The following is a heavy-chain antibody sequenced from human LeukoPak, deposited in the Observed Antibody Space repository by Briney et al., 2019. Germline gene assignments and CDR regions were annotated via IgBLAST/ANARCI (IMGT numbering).Heavy chain of an antibody. D-gene: IGHD3-22*01. CDR3: ARDKPDYYDSSGYYYSLGFDY. CDR2: IYYSGST. V-gene: IGHV4-30-4*01. CDR1: GGSISSGDYY. Sequence: SETLSLTCTVSGGSISSGDYYWSWIRQPPGKGLEWIGYIYYSGSTYYNPSLKSRVTISVDTSKNQFSLKLSSVTAADTAVYYCARDKPDYYDSSGYYYSLGFDYWGQGTLVTVSS. J-gene: IGHJ4*02.